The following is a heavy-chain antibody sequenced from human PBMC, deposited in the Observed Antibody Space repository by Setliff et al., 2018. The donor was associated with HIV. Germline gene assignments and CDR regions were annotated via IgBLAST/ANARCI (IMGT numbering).Heavy chain of an antibody. V-gene: IGHV3-15*01. CDR3: TTTLRTRNFWSGYSVLSDP. CDR2: IRSNSDGGTT. CDR1: GFTFSNAW. J-gene: IGHJ5*02. D-gene: IGHD3-3*01. Sequence: LRLSCAASGFTFSNAWMSWVRQAPGKGLEWVGHIRSNSDGGTTDYAAPVRGRFTISRDDSKNTLYLQMNSLKTEDTAVYYCTTTLRTRNFWSGYSVLSDPWGQGTLVTVSS.